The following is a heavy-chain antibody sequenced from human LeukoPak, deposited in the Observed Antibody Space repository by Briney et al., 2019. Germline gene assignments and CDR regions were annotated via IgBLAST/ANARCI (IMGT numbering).Heavy chain of an antibody. J-gene: IGHJ4*02. CDR1: GGTISSSRYS. D-gene: IGHD6-19*01. Sequence: SETLSLTCSGSGGTISSSRYSWGWIRRPPGKGLEWIGSIYYSGTTYNNPSLKSRLTVSVDTSKNQFSLKLSSVTAADTAVYYCARHGYTNGPSDYWGQGTLVTVSS. CDR2: IYYSGTT. CDR3: ARHGYTNGPSDY. V-gene: IGHV4-39*01.